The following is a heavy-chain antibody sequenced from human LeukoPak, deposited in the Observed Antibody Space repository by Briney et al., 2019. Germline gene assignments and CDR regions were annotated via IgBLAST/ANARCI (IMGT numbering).Heavy chain of an antibody. CDR2: IKQDGSEK. Sequence: GGSLRLSCAASGFTFSSYWMSWVRQAPGKGLEWVANIKQDGSEKYYVDSVKGRFTISRDNAKNSLYLQMNSLRAEDTAVYFCARVARVKVRGIIITELQYWGQGTLVTVSS. J-gene: IGHJ4*02. D-gene: IGHD3-10*01. V-gene: IGHV3-7*03. CDR3: ARVARVKVRGIIITELQY. CDR1: GFTFSSYW.